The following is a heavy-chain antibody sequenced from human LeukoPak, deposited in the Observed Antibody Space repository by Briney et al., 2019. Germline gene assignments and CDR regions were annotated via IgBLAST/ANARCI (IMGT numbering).Heavy chain of an antibody. Sequence: SETLSLTCTVSGGSVRSSSYCWDWIRQPPGKGLEWIGSIYYTGTTYYNPSLKSRVTTSVDTSKTQFFLNLSSVTAADTAVYYCARVLLERPGIDSFDMWGQGTMVTVSS. J-gene: IGHJ3*02. CDR3: ARVLLERPGIDSFDM. V-gene: IGHV4-39*01. CDR1: GGSVRSSSYC. D-gene: IGHD1-1*01. CDR2: IYYTGTT.